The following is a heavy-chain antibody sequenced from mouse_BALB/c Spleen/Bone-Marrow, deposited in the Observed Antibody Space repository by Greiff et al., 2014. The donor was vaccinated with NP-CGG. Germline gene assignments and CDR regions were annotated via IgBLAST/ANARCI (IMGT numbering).Heavy chain of an antibody. D-gene: IGHD1-1*01. J-gene: IGHJ1*01. CDR1: GFTFSSYA. CDR2: INSGGSYT. CDR3: ARQDYYGSSPHWYFDV. Sequence: EVQRVESGGGLVKPGGSLKLSCAASGFTFSSYAMSWVRQTPEKRLEWVATINSGGSYTYYADSVKGRFTTSRDTAKNTLYLQMSSLRSEDTTMYYCARQDYYGSSPHWYFDVWGAGTTVTVSS. V-gene: IGHV5-9-3*01.